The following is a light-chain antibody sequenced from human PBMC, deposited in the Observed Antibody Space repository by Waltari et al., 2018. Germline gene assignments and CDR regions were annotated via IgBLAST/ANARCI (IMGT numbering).Light chain of an antibody. V-gene: IGKV1-39*01. Sequence: DIQMTQSPSSLSASVGDRVTITCRASQNSRNFLNWYQQKPGKAPRLLIYAATTLQTGVPARFSGNRSGTDFTLTIRDLQPEDFATYSCQQSYSTPYTFGQGTKMEI. CDR2: AAT. J-gene: IGKJ2*01. CDR3: QQSYSTPYT. CDR1: QNSRNF.